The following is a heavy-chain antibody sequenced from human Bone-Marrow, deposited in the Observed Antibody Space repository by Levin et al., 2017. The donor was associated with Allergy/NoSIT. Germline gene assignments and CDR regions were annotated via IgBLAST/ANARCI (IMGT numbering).Heavy chain of an antibody. CDR3: ARGDQKGYFDY. CDR2: IYFSGTS. Sequence: SQTLSLTCTVSDGSLIHHTWNWIRPSAGKGLQWIGRIYFSGTSSYNPSLKSRVTISIHTAANQFALKLVSVTAADTAVYFCARGDQKGYFDYWGQGRLVTVSS. V-gene: IGHV4-4*07. J-gene: IGHJ4*02. CDR1: DGSLIHHT. D-gene: IGHD2-2*01.